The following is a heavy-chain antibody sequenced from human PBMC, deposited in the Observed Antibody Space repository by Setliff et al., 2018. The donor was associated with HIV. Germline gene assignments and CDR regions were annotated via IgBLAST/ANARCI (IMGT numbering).Heavy chain of an antibody. CDR2: IYYSGST. CDR3: ARGRGSSSSWPIDY. Sequence: ETLSLTCTVSGGSISSSSYYWGWIRQPPGKGLEWIGSIYYSGSTYYNPSLKSRVTISVDTSKNQFSLKLSSVTAADTAVYFCARGRGSSSSWPIDYWGQGTLVTVSS. J-gene: IGHJ4*02. D-gene: IGHD6-13*01. CDR1: GGSISSSSYY. V-gene: IGHV4-39*01.